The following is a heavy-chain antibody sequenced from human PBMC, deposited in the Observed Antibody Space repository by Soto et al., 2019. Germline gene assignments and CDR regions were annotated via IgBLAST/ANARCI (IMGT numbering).Heavy chain of an antibody. Sequence: QVQLVQSGAEVKKPGSSVKVSCKASGGTFSSYAISWVRQAPGQGLEWMGGIIPIFGTANYAQKFQGRGTITAGESTSTAYMGLGSLGSEDTAVDYRARDPPGGAWGMDVWGQGTTVTVSS. CDR2: IIPIFGTA. D-gene: IGHD1-26*01. J-gene: IGHJ6*02. V-gene: IGHV1-69*01. CDR1: GGTFSSYA. CDR3: ARDPPGGAWGMDV.